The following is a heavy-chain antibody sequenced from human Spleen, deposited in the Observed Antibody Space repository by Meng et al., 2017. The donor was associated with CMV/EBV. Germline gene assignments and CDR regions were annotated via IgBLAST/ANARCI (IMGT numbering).Heavy chain of an antibody. CDR1: GSTFSSYS. CDR3: ARDLWSSGWNRRYYYYGMDV. CDR2: ISSSSSYI. J-gene: IGHJ6*02. Sequence: GESLKISCAASGSTFSSYSMNWVRQAPGKGLEWVSSISSSSSYIYYADSVKGRFTISRDNAKNSLYLQMNSLRAEDTAVYYCARDLWSSGWNRRYYYYGMDVWGQGTTVTVSS. V-gene: IGHV3-21*01. D-gene: IGHD6-19*01.